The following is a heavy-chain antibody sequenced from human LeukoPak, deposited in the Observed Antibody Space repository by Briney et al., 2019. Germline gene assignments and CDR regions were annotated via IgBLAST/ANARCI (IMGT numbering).Heavy chain of an antibody. J-gene: IGHJ6*02. V-gene: IGHV3-30-3*01. CDR2: ISYDASTK. D-gene: IGHD2-21*01. CDR1: GFSFRSYT. CDR3: ARGGDHNFIFGMDV. Sequence: GGSLRLSCAASGFSFRSYTMHWVRQALGKGLEWMTVISYDASTKYYIDSVRGRFTVSRDNSENTVYLQMNSLRAEDTAVYFCARGGDHNFIFGMDVWGQGTTVTVSS.